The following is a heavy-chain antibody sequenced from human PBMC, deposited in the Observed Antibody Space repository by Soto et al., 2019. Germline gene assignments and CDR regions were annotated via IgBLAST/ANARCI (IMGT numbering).Heavy chain of an antibody. CDR2: ISYDGSNK. CDR1: GFTFSSYG. CDR3: AKDLQALPTVTTSY. V-gene: IGHV3-30*18. J-gene: IGHJ4*02. Sequence: GGSLRLSCAASGFTFSSYGMHWVRQAPGKGLEWVAVISYDGSNKYYADSVKGRFTISRDNSKNTLYLQMNSLRAEDTAVYYCAKDLQALPTVTTSYWGQGTLVTVSS. D-gene: IGHD4-4*01.